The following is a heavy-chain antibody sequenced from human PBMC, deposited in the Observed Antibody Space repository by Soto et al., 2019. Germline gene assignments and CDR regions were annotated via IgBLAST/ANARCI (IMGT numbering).Heavy chain of an antibody. J-gene: IGHJ4*02. CDR1: GYTFTSYG. V-gene: IGHV1-18*01. CDR2: ISAYNGNT. D-gene: IGHD3-22*01. Sequence: QVQLVQSGAEVKKPWASVKVSCKASGYTFTSYGISWVRQAPGQGLEWMGWISAYNGNTNYAQKLQGRVTITTDTPKRTAYMELRRQRCDDQTVYYCERDDEYYYDSSRYYRYFDYWGQGTLVTVSS. CDR3: ERDDEYYYDSSRYYRYFDY.